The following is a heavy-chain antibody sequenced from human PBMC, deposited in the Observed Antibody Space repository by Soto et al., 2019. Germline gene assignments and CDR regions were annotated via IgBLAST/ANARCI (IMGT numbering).Heavy chain of an antibody. CDR3: ARGGYYYDSSGYYYVHNWFDP. D-gene: IGHD3-22*01. Sequence: SETLSLTCAVYGGSFSGYYWSWIRQPPGKGLEWIGEINHSGSTNYNPSLKIRVTISVDTSKNQFSLKLSSVTAADTAVYYCARGGYYYDSSGYYYVHNWFDPWGQGTLVTVSS. V-gene: IGHV4-34*01. CDR1: GGSFSGYY. J-gene: IGHJ5*02. CDR2: INHSGST.